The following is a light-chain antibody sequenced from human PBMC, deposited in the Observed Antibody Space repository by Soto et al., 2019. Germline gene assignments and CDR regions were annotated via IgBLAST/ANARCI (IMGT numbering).Light chain of an antibody. CDR1: SSDVGGYNY. V-gene: IGLV2-8*01. CDR2: EVS. Sequence: QSVLTQPPSASGSPGQSVTISCTGTSSDVGGYNYVSWYQQHPGKAPKVMVSEVSKRPSGVPDRFSGSKSGNTASLTVSGLQAEDEADYYCSSYAGSNNRVFGAGTKLTVL. CDR3: SSYAGSNNRV. J-gene: IGLJ3*02.